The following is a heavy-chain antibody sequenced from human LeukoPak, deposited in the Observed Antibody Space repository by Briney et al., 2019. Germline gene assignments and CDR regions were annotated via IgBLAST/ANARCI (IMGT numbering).Heavy chain of an antibody. CDR2: IYYSGST. V-gene: IGHV4-30-4*08. CDR1: GGSISRADYY. J-gene: IGHJ4*02. Sequence: PSQTLSLTCTVSGGSISRADYYGSWIRQPPGKGLEWIGYIYYSGSTYYNPSLKSRATISIDTSKNQFSLKLSSVTAADTAVYYCARDSDFWSGYYYFDYWGQGTLVTVSS. D-gene: IGHD3-3*01. CDR3: ARDSDFWSGYYYFDY.